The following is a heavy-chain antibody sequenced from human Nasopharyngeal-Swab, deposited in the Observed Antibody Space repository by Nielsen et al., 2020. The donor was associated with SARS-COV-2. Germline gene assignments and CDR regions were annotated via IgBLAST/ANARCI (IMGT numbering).Heavy chain of an antibody. Sequence: SETLSLTCTVSGGSISSSSYYWGWIRQPPGKGLEWIGSIYYSGSTYYNPSLESRVTISVDTSKNQFSLKLSSVTAADTAVYYCARDAYSSRGLYYYGLDVWGQGTTVTVSS. CDR2: IYYSGST. J-gene: IGHJ6*02. V-gene: IGHV4-39*01. D-gene: IGHD6-13*01. CDR3: ARDAYSSRGLYYYGLDV. CDR1: GGSISSSSYY.